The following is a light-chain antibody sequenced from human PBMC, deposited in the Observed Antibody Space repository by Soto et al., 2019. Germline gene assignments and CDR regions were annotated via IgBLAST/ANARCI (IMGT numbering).Light chain of an antibody. CDR1: QSVSSSH. V-gene: IGKV3-20*01. CDR2: DAS. Sequence: EIVLTQSPATLSLSPGERATLSCRASQSVSSSHLAWYQQKPGQAPRLLIYDASSRATGIPDRFSGSGSGTDFTLTISRLEPEDFAVYHCQQYDNSPYTFGQGTKLEIK. J-gene: IGKJ2*01. CDR3: QQYDNSPYT.